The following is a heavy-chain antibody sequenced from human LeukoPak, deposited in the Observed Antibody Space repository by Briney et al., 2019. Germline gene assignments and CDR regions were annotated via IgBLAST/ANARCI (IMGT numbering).Heavy chain of an antibody. CDR1: GGSISSSSYY. D-gene: IGHD1-7*01. CDR3: ARMGSSRGELTPVDY. CDR2: IYYTGSA. V-gene: IGHV4-39*01. J-gene: IGHJ4*02. Sequence: SETLSLTCTVSGGSISSSSYYWGWIRQPPGKGLEWIGSIYYTGSAYYNPSLMSRLTISVDTSKNQFSLNLNSVTAADTAVYYCARMGSSRGELTPVDYWARETWSPSPQ.